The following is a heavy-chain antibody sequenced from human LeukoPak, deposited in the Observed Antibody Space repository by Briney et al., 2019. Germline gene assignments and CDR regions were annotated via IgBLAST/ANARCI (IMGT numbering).Heavy chain of an antibody. CDR3: ARDYYGPGSSAFDD. CDR1: GDSMSNNY. CDR2: IYYSGST. V-gene: IGHV4-59*01. D-gene: IGHD3-10*01. Sequence: PSETLSLTCTVSGDSMSNNYWSWIRQPPGKGLEWIGYIYYSGSTNYNPSLKSRVSISIDTSKNQFSLRLTSVTAADSAVYYCARDYYGPGSSAFDDWGQGTLVTVSS. J-gene: IGHJ4*02.